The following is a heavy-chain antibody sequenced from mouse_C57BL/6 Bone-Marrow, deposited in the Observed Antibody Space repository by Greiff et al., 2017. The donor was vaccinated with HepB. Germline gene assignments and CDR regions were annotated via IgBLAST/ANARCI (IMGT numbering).Heavy chain of an antibody. CDR2: ISSGGDYI. CDR3: TRGGYYYGSSYDWYFDV. J-gene: IGHJ1*03. V-gene: IGHV5-9-1*02. D-gene: IGHD1-1*01. Sequence: EVMLVETGEGLVKPGGSLKLSCAASGFTFSSYAMSWVRQTPEKRLEWVAYISSGGDYIYYADTVKGRFTIYRDNARNTLYLQMSSLKSEDTAMYYCTRGGYYYGSSYDWYFDVWGTGTTVTVSS. CDR1: GFTFSSYA.